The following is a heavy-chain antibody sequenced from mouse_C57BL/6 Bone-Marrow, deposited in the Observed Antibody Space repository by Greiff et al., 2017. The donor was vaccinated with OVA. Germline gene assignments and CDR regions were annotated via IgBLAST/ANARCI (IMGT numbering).Heavy chain of an antibody. V-gene: IGHV1-54*01. CDR3: ARESGRGFAY. Sequence: QVQLKQSGAELVRPGTSVKVSCKASGYAFTNYLIEWVKQRPGQGLEWIGVINPGSGGTNYNEKFKGKATLTADKSSSTAYMQLSSLTSEDSAVYFCARESGRGFAYWGQGTLVTVSA. CDR2: INPGSGGT. CDR1: GYAFTNYL. D-gene: IGHD1-3*01. J-gene: IGHJ3*01.